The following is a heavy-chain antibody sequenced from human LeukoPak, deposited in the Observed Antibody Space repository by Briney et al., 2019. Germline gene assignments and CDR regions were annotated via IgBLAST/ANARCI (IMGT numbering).Heavy chain of an antibody. CDR2: TVSEIDGGTT. CDR1: GFTVSNAW. D-gene: IGHD1-7*01. Sequence: GGSLRLSCAASGFTVSNAWMIWVRQAPGKGLEWVGQTVSEIDGGTTDYATPVKGRFTISRDDSKSTLYLQMNSLKIEDTAVYYCTTDEDWNYARKDVWGQGATVIVSS. CDR3: TTDEDWNYARKDV. V-gene: IGHV3-15*04. J-gene: IGHJ6*02.